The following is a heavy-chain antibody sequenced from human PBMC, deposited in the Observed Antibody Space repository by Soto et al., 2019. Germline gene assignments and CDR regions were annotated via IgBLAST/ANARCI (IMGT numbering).Heavy chain of an antibody. CDR3: ARDRGGGKYYYYYGMDV. V-gene: IGHV4-59*01. CDR2: IYYSGST. J-gene: IGHJ6*02. Sequence: PSETLSLTCTVSGGSISSYYWSWIRQPPGKGLEWIGYIYYSGSTNYNPSLKSRVTISVDTSKNQFSLELSSVTAADTAVYYCARDRGGGKYYYYYGMDVWGQGTTVTVSS. D-gene: IGHD3-16*01. CDR1: GGSISSYY.